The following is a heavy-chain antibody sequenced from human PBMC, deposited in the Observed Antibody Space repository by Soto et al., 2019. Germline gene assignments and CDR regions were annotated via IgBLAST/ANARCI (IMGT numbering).Heavy chain of an antibody. CDR2: MYVDGST. Sequence: EVQLVASGGDLIQPGGSLRLSCGVSGFSVSGNSLSWVRQAPGKGLEWVSYMYVDGSTYYADSVRGRFTLSRDNSKNPLYLQMDNLRGEDTAVYYCASDGGSHTAVAGTQYYVMDVWGQGTTVTVSS. J-gene: IGHJ6*02. CDR1: GFSVSGNS. V-gene: IGHV3-53*01. D-gene: IGHD6-19*01. CDR3: ASDGGSHTAVAGTQYYVMDV.